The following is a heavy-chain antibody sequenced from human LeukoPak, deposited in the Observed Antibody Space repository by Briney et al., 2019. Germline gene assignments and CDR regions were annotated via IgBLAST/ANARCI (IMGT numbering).Heavy chain of an antibody. CDR3: ARALTYYYDSSGYLYYYYYMDV. J-gene: IGHJ6*03. CDR1: GFTFSSYW. CDR2: IKQDGSEK. V-gene: IGHV3-7*01. Sequence: GGSLRLSCAASGFTFSSYWMSWVRKAPGKGLEWVANIKQDGSEKYYVDSVKGRFTISRDNAKNSLYLQMNSLRAEDTAVYYCARALTYYYDSSGYLYYYYYMDVWGKGTTVTVSS. D-gene: IGHD3-22*01.